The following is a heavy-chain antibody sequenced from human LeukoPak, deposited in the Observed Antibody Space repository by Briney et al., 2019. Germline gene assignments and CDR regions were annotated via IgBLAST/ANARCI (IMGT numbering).Heavy chain of an antibody. CDR1: GFTFSSYW. J-gene: IGHJ4*02. CDR2: IYSGGST. V-gene: IGHV3-53*01. CDR3: AKSEASYDFWSGSPYFDY. Sequence: GGSLRLSCVASGFTFSSYWMHWARHAPGKGLEWVSVIYSGGSTYYADSVKGRFTISRDNSKNTLYLQMNSLRAEDTAVYYCAKSEASYDFWSGSPYFDYWGQGTLVTVSS. D-gene: IGHD3-3*01.